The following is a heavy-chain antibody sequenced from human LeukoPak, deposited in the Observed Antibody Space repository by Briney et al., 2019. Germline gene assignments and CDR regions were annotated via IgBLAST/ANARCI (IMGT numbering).Heavy chain of an antibody. V-gene: IGHV3-30*03. D-gene: IGHD5-12*01. CDR2: ISYDGSNK. CDR1: GFTFSSYG. Sequence: GGSLRLSCAASGFTFSSYGMHWVRQAPGKGLECVAGISYDGSNKDYPDSVKGRFTISRDMSNNNVYLQMNSLRVEDTAVYYCARSLISGYGPDWYFDLWGRGALVTVSS. CDR3: ARSLISGYGPDWYFDL. J-gene: IGHJ2*01.